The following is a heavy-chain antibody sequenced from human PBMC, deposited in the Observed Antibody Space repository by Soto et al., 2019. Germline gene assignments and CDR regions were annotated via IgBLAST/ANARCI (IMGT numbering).Heavy chain of an antibody. CDR2: INAGNGNT. D-gene: IGHD6-13*01. CDR3: ARGATAAAGRFSDY. Sequence: ASVKVSCKASGYTFTSYAMHWVRQAPGQRLEWMGWINAGNGNTKYSQKFQGRVNITRDTSASTAYMELSSLRSEDTAVYYCARGATAAAGRFSDYWGQGTLVTVSS. J-gene: IGHJ4*02. CDR1: GYTFTSYA. V-gene: IGHV1-3*01.